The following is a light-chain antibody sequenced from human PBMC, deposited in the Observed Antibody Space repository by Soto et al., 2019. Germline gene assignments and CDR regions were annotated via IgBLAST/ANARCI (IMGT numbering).Light chain of an antibody. CDR2: EGT. CDR3: CFYAGTTTYV. J-gene: IGLJ1*01. CDR1: SSDVGSYNL. V-gene: IGLV2-23*01. Sequence: QSALTQPASVSGSPGQSITISCTGTSSDVGSYNLVSWYQQHPGKAPKLMIYEGTKRPSGVSNRFSGSKSGNTASLTISGLQAEDEADYYCCFYAGTTTYVFGTGTKLTVL.